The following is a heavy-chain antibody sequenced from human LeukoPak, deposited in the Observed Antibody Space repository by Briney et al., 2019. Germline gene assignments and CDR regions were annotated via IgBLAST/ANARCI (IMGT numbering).Heavy chain of an antibody. Sequence: GGSLRLSCAASGFTFSSFGMHWVRQAPGKGPEWMAVVSYDGSKEFYGDSVKGRFTISRDNSKNTVYLQMNSLRAEDTAVYYCAKERSTTTWYDHWGQGILVTVSS. CDR2: VSYDGSKE. CDR1: GFTFSSFG. D-gene: IGHD2-2*01. V-gene: IGHV3-30*18. CDR3: AKERSTTTWYDH. J-gene: IGHJ4*02.